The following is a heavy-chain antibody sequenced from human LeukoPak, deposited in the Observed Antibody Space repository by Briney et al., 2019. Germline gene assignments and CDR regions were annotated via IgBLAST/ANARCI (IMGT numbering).Heavy chain of an antibody. CDR1: GYTFTSYD. CDR3: ARVRGITMVRGVIMVHYYYYGMDV. J-gene: IGHJ6*02. V-gene: IGHV1-8*01. CDR2: MNPNSGNT. D-gene: IGHD3-10*01. Sequence: ASVKVSCKASGYTFTSYDINWVRQATGQGREWMGWMNPNSGNTGYAQKFQGRVTMTRNTSISTAYMELSSLRSEDTAVYYCARVRGITMVRGVIMVHYYYYGMDVWGQGTTVTVSS.